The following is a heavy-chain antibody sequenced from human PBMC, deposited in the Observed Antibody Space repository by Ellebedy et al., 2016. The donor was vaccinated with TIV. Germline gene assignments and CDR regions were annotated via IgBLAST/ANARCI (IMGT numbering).Heavy chain of an antibody. Sequence: SETLSLTXTVSGGSISSYYWSWIRQPPGKGLEWIGYIYYSGSTNYNPSLKSRVTISVDTSKNQFSLKLSSVTAADTAVYYCVGYCSSTSCLHTTDYFDYWGQGTLVTVSS. J-gene: IGHJ4*02. D-gene: IGHD2-2*01. CDR3: VGYCSSTSCLHTTDYFDY. CDR1: GGSISSYY. V-gene: IGHV4-59*01. CDR2: IYYSGST.